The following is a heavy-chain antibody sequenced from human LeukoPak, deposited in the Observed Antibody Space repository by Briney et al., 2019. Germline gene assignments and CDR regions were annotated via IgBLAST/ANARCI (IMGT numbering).Heavy chain of an antibody. Sequence: SVKVSCTASGGTFSSYAISWVRQAPGQGLEWMGGIIPIFGTANYAQKFQGRVTITADESTSTAYMELSSLRSEDTAVYYCAQRMGQLWSANDYWGQGTLVTVSS. D-gene: IGHD5-18*01. CDR2: IIPIFGTA. CDR1: GGTFSSYA. CDR3: AQRMGQLWSANDY. J-gene: IGHJ4*02. V-gene: IGHV1-69*13.